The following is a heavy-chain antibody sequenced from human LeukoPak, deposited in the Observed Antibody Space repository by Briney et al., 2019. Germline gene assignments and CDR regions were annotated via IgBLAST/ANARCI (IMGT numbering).Heavy chain of an antibody. V-gene: IGHV3-48*02. CDR2: IGSSSSPI. CDR3: ARDRSSSFDY. D-gene: IGHD6-6*01. CDR1: GFTFSSYS. Sequence: GGSLRLSCAASGFTFSSYSMNWVRQAPGKGLEWVSYIGSSSSPIFYADSVKGRFTISRDNAKNSLYLQMNSLRDEDTAVYYCARDRSSSFDYWGQGTLVTVSS. J-gene: IGHJ4*02.